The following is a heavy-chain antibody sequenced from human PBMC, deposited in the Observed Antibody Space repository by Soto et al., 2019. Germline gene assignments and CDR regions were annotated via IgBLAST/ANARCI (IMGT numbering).Heavy chain of an antibody. CDR2: ISYSGRT. Sequence: QIQLQESGPGLVKPSQTLSLTCTVSGDSISSRNSYWTWIRQHPGKGLEWVGYISYSGRTYYYTSLTSRVTISVDTSKNQSSLKLCSVTAADTTVYYCARGRGLGDLSLKYWGQGTLVTVSS. J-gene: IGHJ4*02. CDR3: ARGRGLGDLSLKY. V-gene: IGHV4-31*03. CDR1: GDSISSRNSY. D-gene: IGHD3-16*02.